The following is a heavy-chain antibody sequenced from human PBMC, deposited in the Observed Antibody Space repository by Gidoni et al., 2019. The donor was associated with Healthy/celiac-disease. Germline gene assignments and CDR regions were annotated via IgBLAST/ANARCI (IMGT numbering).Heavy chain of an antibody. CDR1: GFPFSDYY. V-gene: IGHV3-11*01. Sequence: VQLLASGAGLVKIGGSLRLYCEASGFPFSDYYMSWIRQAPGKVLEWVSYISSSGSTIYYADSVKGRFTISRDNAKNSLYLQMNSLRSEDTAVYYCARDARVGISWGQGTLVTVSS. J-gene: IGHJ4*02. D-gene: IGHD2-21*01. CDR3: ARDARVGIS. CDR2: ISSSGSTI.